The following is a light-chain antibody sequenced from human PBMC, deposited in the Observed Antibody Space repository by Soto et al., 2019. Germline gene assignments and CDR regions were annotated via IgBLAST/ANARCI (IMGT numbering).Light chain of an antibody. CDR3: QSYDSSLSALYV. J-gene: IGLJ1*01. CDR1: SSNIGAGYD. V-gene: IGLV1-40*01. Sequence: QSVLTQPPSVSGAPGQRVTISCTGRSSNIGAGYDVHWYQQLPGTAPKLLSYGNSNRPSGVPDRFSGSKSGTSASLAITGLQAEAEADYYCQSYDSSLSALYVFGTGTKLTVL. CDR2: GNS.